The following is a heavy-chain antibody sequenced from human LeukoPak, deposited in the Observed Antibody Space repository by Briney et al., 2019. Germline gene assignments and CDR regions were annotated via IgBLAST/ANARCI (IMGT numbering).Heavy chain of an antibody. CDR1: GGSFSGYY. CDR3: ASGISTEYLGWFDP. Sequence: SETLSLTCAVYGGSFSGYYWSWIRQPPGKGLEWIGEINHSGSTNYNPSLKSRVTISVDTSKNQFSLKLSSVTAADTAVYYCASGISTEYLGWFDPWGQGTLVTVSS. J-gene: IGHJ5*02. CDR2: INHSGST. V-gene: IGHV4-34*01. D-gene: IGHD2/OR15-2a*01.